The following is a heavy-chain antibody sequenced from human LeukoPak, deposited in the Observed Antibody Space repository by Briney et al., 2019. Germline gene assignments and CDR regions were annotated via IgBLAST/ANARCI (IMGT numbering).Heavy chain of an antibody. D-gene: IGHD1-7*01. CDR1: GFTFNSYE. V-gene: IGHV3-23*01. CDR3: AKRRGLELTYYYHMDV. J-gene: IGHJ6*03. Sequence: GGSLRLSCAASGFTFNSYEMIWVRQAPGKGLEWVSAISGSGGSTYYADSVKGRFTISRDNSKNTLYLQMNSLRADDTAVYYRAKRRGLELTYYYHMDVWGKGTTVTVSS. CDR2: ISGSGGST.